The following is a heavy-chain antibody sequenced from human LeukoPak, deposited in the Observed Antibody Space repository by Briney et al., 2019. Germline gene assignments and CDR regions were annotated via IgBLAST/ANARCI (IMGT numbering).Heavy chain of an antibody. J-gene: IGHJ2*01. CDR2: INHSGST. Sequence: PSETLSLTCAAYSLTFSDACLSWIRQSPGEGLEWIGEINHSGSTKYNPSLKSRVTISVDTSKNQFSLRLSSVTAADTAVYYCARFSSHDWYFDLWGRGALVTVSS. CDR3: ARFSSHDWYFDL. CDR1: SLTFSDAC. V-gene: IGHV4-34*01.